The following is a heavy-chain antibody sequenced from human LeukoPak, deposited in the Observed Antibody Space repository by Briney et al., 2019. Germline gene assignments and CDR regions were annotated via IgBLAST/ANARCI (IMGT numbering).Heavy chain of an antibody. J-gene: IGHJ4*02. D-gene: IGHD3-9*01. CDR3: ASFGLDWGMSAAEF. CDR1: GGSISSYY. V-gene: IGHV4-59*01. CDR2: IYYSGNT. Sequence: SETQSLICTVSGGSISSYYWNWIRQPPGKGLEWIGYIYYSGNTNYNPSFKSRVTMSVDTSKNQFSLRLSSVTAADTAVYYCASFGLDWGMSAAEFWGQGTLVTVSS.